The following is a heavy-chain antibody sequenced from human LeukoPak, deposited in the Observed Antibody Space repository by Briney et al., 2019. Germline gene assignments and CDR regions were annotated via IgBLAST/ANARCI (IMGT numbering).Heavy chain of an antibody. D-gene: IGHD1-20*01. V-gene: IGHV1-69*02. Sequence: SVKVSCKASGGTFSSYTISWVRQAPGQGLEWMGRIIPILGIANYAQKFQGRVTITADKSTSTAYMELSGLRSEDTAVYYCATRGWYCNWNDCPLDYWGQGTLVTVSS. J-gene: IGHJ4*02. CDR3: ATRGWYCNWNDCPLDY. CDR1: GGTFSSYT. CDR2: IIPILGIA.